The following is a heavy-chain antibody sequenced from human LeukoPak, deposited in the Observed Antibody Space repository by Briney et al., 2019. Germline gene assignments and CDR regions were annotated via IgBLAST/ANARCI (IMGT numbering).Heavy chain of an antibody. J-gene: IGHJ4*02. CDR2: ISSSSSYI. CDR1: GFTFSSYS. V-gene: IGHV3-21*01. Sequence: PGGSLRLSCAASGFTFSSYSMNWVRQAPGKGLEWVSSISSSSSYIYYADSVKGRFTISRDNAKNSLYLQMNSLRAEDTAVYYCARGAPAGSWSDYWGQGTLVTVSS. CDR3: ARGAPAGSWSDY. D-gene: IGHD6-13*01.